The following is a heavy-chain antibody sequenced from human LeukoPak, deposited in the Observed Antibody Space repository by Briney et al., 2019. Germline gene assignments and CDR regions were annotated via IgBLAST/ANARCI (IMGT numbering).Heavy chain of an antibody. V-gene: IGHV1-69*04. CDR1: GGTFSSYA. J-gene: IGHJ4*02. CDR3: AREGRMAGPIGY. Sequence: ASVKVSCKASGGTFSSYAISWVRQAPGQGLEWMGRIIPILGIANYAQKFQGRVTITADKSTSTAYMELSGLRSEDTAVYYCAREGRMAGPIGYWGQGTLVTVSS. D-gene: IGHD5-24*01. CDR2: IIPILGIA.